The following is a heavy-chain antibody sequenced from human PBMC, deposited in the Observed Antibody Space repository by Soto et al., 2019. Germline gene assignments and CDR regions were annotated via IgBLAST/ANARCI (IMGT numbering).Heavy chain of an antibody. Sequence: SETLSLTCTVSGGSISSGDYYWSWIRQPPGKGLEWIGYIYYSGGTYYNPSLKSRVTISVDTSKNQFSLKLSSVTAADTAVYYCARDPVIYGGNSDYYYYYYGMDVWGQGTTVTVSS. D-gene: IGHD4-17*01. CDR2: IYYSGGT. J-gene: IGHJ6*02. CDR3: ARDPVIYGGNSDYYYYYYGMDV. CDR1: GGSISSGDYY. V-gene: IGHV4-30-4*01.